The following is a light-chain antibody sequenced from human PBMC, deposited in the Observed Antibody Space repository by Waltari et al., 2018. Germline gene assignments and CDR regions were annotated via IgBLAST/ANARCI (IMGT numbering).Light chain of an antibody. J-gene: IGLJ2*01. Sequence: SSELTQDPAVSVALGQTVRITCQGDSLRNYSASWYQQKPGQAPILVIYGKNNRPSGIPDRFSVSRSGSTASLTITGAQADDEADYYCNSRDSSAKHVVFGGGTKLTVL. V-gene: IGLV3-19*01. CDR2: GKN. CDR3: NSRDSSAKHVV. CDR1: SLRNYS.